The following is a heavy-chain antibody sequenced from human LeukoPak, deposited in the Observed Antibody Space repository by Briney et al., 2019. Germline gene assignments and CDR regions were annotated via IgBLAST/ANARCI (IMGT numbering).Heavy chain of an antibody. CDR1: GCTVSSYY. J-gene: IGHJ4*02. CDR3: ASPGY. CDR2: IYSGGST. V-gene: IGHV3-53*01. Sequence: GGSLRLTCAGSGCTVSSYYWSWVRQAPGKGLEWIWVIYSGGSTYYDVSLKSRFTISGDTSKNLIYLQMNSWRAEDAGRYGCASPGYGGQGTRVTVSS.